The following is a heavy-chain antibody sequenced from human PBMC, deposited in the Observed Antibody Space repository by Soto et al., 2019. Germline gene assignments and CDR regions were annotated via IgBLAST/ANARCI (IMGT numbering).Heavy chain of an antibody. CDR1: GGSISSYY. CDR2: IYYSGST. D-gene: IGHD6-19*01. CDR3: ARGSGWHNWFDP. Sequence: PSETLSLTCTVSGGSISSYYWSWIRQPPAKGLEWIGYIYYSGSTNYNPSLKSRVTISVDTSKDQFSLKLSSVTAADTAVYYCARGSGWHNWFDPWGQGILVTVSS. V-gene: IGHV4-59*01. J-gene: IGHJ5*02.